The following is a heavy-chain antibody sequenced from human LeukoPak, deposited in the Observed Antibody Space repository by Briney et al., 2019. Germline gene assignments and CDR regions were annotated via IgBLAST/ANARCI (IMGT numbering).Heavy chain of an antibody. CDR2: IYSGGST. D-gene: IGHD1-14*01. CDR3: ARDWPTYGTHLY. J-gene: IGHJ4*02. CDR1: GFTFSNYA. Sequence: GGSLRLSCAASGFTFSNYAMSWVRQAPGKGLEWVSVIYSGGSTYYADSVKGRFTISRDNSKNTLYLQMNSLRAEDTAVYYCARDWPTYGTHLYWGQGTLVTVSS. V-gene: IGHV3-53*01.